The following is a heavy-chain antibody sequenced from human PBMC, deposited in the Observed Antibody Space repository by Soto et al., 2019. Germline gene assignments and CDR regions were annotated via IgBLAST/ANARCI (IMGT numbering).Heavy chain of an antibody. Sequence: PKASVKVSCKASGYIFTNFYIYWVRQAPGQGLEYIGIINPGGGATNYAQKFQERVTITRDMSTSTAYMELSSLRSEDTAVYYCAAEVPNSSGSLIFDYWGQGTLVTVSS. D-gene: IGHD6-19*01. CDR2: INPGGGAT. CDR1: GYIFTNFY. CDR3: AAEVPNSSGSLIFDY. V-gene: IGHV1-46*01. J-gene: IGHJ4*02.